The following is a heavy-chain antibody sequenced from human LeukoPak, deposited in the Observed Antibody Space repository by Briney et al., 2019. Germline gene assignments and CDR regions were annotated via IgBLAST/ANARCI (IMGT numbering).Heavy chain of an antibody. J-gene: IGHJ5*02. Sequence: GRSLRLSCAASGFTFSSYAMHWVRQAPGKGLEWVAVISYDGSSKYYADSVKGRFTISRDNAKNSLYLQMNSLRAEDTAVYYCARDVVTMVRGAFDPWGQGTLVTVSS. V-gene: IGHV3-30-3*01. CDR3: ARDVVTMVRGAFDP. CDR2: ISYDGSSK. CDR1: GFTFSSYA. D-gene: IGHD3-10*01.